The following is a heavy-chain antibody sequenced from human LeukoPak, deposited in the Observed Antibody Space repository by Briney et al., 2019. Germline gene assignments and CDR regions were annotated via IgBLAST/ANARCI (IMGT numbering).Heavy chain of an antibody. J-gene: IGHJ4*02. D-gene: IGHD6-6*01. CDR3: ARHWGYSSSPTYFDY. CDR1: GGTFSSYA. V-gene: IGHV1-69*04. CDR2: IIPILGIA. Sequence: SVKVSCKASGGTFSSYAISWVRQAPGQGLEWMGRIIPILGIANYAQKFQGRVTITADKSTSTAYMELSSLRSEDTAVYYCARHWGYSSSPTYFDYWGQGTLVTVSS.